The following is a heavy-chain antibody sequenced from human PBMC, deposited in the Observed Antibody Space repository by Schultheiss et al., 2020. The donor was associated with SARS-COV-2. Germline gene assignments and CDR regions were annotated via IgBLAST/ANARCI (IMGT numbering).Heavy chain of an antibody. V-gene: IGHV4-61*01. Sequence: SQTLSLTCTVSGGSVSSGSYYWSWIRQPPGKGLEWIGYIYYSGSTNYNPSLKSRVTISVDTSKNQFSLKLSSVTAADTAVYYCARLTGDYYYGMDVWGQGTTVTVSS. CDR2: IYYSGST. J-gene: IGHJ6*02. CDR1: GGSVSSGSYY. CDR3: ARLTGDYYYGMDV. D-gene: IGHD1-20*01.